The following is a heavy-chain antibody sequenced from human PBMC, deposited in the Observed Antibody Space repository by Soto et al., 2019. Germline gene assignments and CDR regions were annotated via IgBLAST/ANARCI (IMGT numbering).Heavy chain of an antibody. D-gene: IGHD2-2*01. V-gene: IGHV3-9*01. Sequence: EVQLVESGGGLVQPGRSLRLSCAASGFTFDDYAMHWVRQAPGKGLEWVSGISWSSGSIGYADSVKGRFTISRDNAKNSLYLQMNSLRAEDTALYYCAKDFLGYCRSTSCYESGAFDIWGQGTMVTVSS. J-gene: IGHJ3*02. CDR2: ISWSSGSI. CDR3: AKDFLGYCRSTSCYESGAFDI. CDR1: GFTFDDYA.